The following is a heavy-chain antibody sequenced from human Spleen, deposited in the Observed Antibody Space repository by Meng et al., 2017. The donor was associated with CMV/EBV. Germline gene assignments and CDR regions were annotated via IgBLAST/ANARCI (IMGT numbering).Heavy chain of an antibody. J-gene: IGHJ6*02. Sequence: SETLSLTCSVSGGSISSTSYYWTWIRQHPGKGLEWIGYIYYTGSTNYNPSLKSRLTISVDTSKNQFSLMVTSVTAADTAVYYCARRRAANFWIGYPAYGMDVWGQGTTVTVSS. D-gene: IGHD3-3*01. CDR1: GGSISSTSYY. CDR3: ARRRAANFWIGYPAYGMDV. V-gene: IGHV4-31*03. CDR2: IYYTGST.